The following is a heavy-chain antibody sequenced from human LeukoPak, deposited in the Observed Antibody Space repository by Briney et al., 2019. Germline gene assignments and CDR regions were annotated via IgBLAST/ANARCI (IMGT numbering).Heavy chain of an antibody. J-gene: IGHJ4*02. Sequence: ASVKISCKASGYIFTSYGIIWVRQAPGQGLQWMGWISAHNGNTNYAQKLQGRVTMTTDTSTSTVYMELRSLRSDDTAVYYCARAQTTLLLDYWGQGTLVTVSS. CDR1: GYIFTSYG. V-gene: IGHV1-18*01. CDR3: ARAQTTLLLDY. D-gene: IGHD4-11*01. CDR2: ISAHNGNT.